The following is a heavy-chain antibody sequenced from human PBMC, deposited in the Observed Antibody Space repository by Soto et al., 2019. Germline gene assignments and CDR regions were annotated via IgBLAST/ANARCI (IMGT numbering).Heavy chain of an antibody. D-gene: IGHD5-12*01. CDR1: GFSFIDYS. CDR2: INAGNGNT. Sequence: ASVKVSCKASGFSFIDYSILWVRQAPGQSLEWLGWINAGNGNTKYSHKFQDRVTITSDTSATTTYMELRSLRSEDTAVFYCARSAKKTWLPDFWGQGXLVTVPS. J-gene: IGHJ1*01. V-gene: IGHV1-3*01. CDR3: ARSAKKTWLPDF.